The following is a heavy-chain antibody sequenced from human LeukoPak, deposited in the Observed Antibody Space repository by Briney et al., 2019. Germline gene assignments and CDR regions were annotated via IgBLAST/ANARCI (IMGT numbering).Heavy chain of an antibody. Sequence: GASVKVSCKASGGNFISYAVSWVRQAPGQGLEWMGGIIPMFGTSNYAQKFQGRVTITTDESTTTAYMELRSLSSEDTAVYYCATYTLSQFWSGYYHFDYWGQGTLVSVSS. CDR2: IIPMFGTS. CDR3: ATYTLSQFWSGYYHFDY. V-gene: IGHV1-69*05. D-gene: IGHD3-3*01. J-gene: IGHJ4*02. CDR1: GGNFISYA.